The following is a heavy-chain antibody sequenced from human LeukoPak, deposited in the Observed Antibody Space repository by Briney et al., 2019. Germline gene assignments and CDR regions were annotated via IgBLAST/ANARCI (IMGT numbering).Heavy chain of an antibody. V-gene: IGHV4-59*01. CDR2: IYYSGST. J-gene: IGHJ3*02. Sequence: ASETLSLTCTVSGGSISSYYWSWIRQPPGKGLEWIGYIYYSGSTNYNPSLKSRVTISVDTSKNQFSLKLSSVTAADTAVYYCARGSGVLAFDIWGQGTMVTVSS. CDR3: ARGSGVLAFDI. CDR1: GGSISSYY. D-gene: IGHD3-10*01.